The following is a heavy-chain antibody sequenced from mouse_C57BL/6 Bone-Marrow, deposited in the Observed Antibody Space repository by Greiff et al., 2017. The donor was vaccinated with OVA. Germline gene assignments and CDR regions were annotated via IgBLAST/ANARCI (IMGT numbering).Heavy chain of an antibody. CDR1: GFNIKDDY. CDR3: TTLLRSWDFDV. J-gene: IGHJ1*03. V-gene: IGHV14-4*01. CDR2: IDPENGDT. D-gene: IGHD1-1*01. Sequence: VQLQQSGAELVRPGASVKLSCTASGFNIKDDYMHWVKQRPEQGLEWIGWIDPENGDTEYASKVQGKATITADTSSNTAYLQLSSLTSGDTAVYYCTTLLRSWDFDVGGTGTTVTVSS.